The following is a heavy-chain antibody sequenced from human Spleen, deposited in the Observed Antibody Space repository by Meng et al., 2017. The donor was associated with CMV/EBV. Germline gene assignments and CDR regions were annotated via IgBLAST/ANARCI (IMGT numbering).Heavy chain of an antibody. CDR2: INPNSGGT. J-gene: IGHJ3*02. CDR3: ARGLSHYDSVTGRYSDIFDI. D-gene: IGHD3-9*01. Sequence: ASVKVSCKASGYTFTGYYMHWVRQAPGQGLEWMGWINPNSGGTNYVQKFQGRVTMTRDTSISTAYMELSRLRSDDTAVYYCARGLSHYDSVTGRYSDIFDIWGQGTVVTVSS. V-gene: IGHV1-2*02. CDR1: GYTFTGYY.